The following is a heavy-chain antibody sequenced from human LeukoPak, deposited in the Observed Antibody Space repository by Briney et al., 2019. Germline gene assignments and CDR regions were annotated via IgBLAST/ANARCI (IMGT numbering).Heavy chain of an antibody. Sequence: GGSLRLSCAASGFTFSRYSMNWVRQAPGKGLEWVSSISSSSSYIYYADSVKGRFTISRDNAKNSLYLQMNSLRAEDTAVYYCAREPGYCSSTSCYYYGMDVWGQGTTVTVSS. CDR3: AREPGYCSSTSCYYYGMDV. J-gene: IGHJ6*02. V-gene: IGHV3-21*01. CDR1: GFTFSRYS. D-gene: IGHD2-2*01. CDR2: ISSSSSYI.